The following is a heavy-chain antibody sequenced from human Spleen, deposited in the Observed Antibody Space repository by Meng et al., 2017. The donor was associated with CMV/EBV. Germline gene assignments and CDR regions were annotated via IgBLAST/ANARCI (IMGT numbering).Heavy chain of an antibody. Sequence: GESLKISCAASGFRFSAYTMSWVRQIPGRGLEWVTAVSGNTGNTFYADSVKGRFTISKDDSRDSVFLQMNNLRADDTALYYCARGRDGFNDFDQGGQGSLVTVSS. CDR3: ARGRDGFNDFDQ. CDR1: GFRFSAYT. CDR2: VSGNTGNT. D-gene: IGHD5-24*01. V-gene: IGHV3-23*01. J-gene: IGHJ4*02.